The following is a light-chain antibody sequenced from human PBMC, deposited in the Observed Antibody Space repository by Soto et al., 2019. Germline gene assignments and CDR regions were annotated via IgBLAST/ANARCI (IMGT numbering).Light chain of an antibody. CDR2: GAS. J-gene: IGKJ1*01. Sequence: SQSVASNSVSWYQQKPGQAPRLLIYGASSRVTGIPDRFSGSGSGTEFSFTISRLEPEDFAIDYCHQYGAPPRTFGQGTRVDI. CDR3: HQYGAPPRT. V-gene: IGKV3-20*01. CDR1: QSVASNS.